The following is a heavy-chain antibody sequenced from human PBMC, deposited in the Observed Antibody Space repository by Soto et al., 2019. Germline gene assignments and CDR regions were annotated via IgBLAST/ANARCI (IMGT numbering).Heavy chain of an antibody. CDR1: NFFFGSYT. Sequence: GGSLRLSCVASNFFFGSYTMHWVRQAPGKGLEWVALISYDGAVKEYADFAKGRFAVSRDNSKDTLFLQMDSLRPADTGLYYSARALNAYGPASYDKPMDIWGQGTLVTVSS. CDR3: ARALNAYGPASYDKPMDI. V-gene: IGHV3-30*03. D-gene: IGHD3-9*01. J-gene: IGHJ1*01. CDR2: ISYDGAVK.